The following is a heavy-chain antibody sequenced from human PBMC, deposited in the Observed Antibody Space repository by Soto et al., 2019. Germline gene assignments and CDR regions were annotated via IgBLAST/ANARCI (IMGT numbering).Heavy chain of an antibody. D-gene: IGHD6-13*01. CDR1: GYSFTSYW. CDR2: IYPGDSDT. V-gene: IGHV5-51*01. CDR3: ASQNSSIAVAGQDEYYFDY. Sequence: GESLKISCKGSGYSFTSYWIGWVRQMPGKGLEWMGIIYPGDSDTRYSPSFQGQVTISADKSISTAYLQWSSLKASDTAMYYCASQNSSIAVAGQDEYYFDYWGQGTLVTVSS. J-gene: IGHJ4*02.